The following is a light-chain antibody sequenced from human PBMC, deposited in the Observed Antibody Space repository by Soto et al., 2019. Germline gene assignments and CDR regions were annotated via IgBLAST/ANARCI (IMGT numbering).Light chain of an antibody. CDR3: AAWDDSLSGPWV. J-gene: IGLJ3*02. CDR1: SSNIGINY. Sequence: QSVLTQPPSASGTPGQRVTISCSGSSSNIGINYVYWYQQLPGTAPKLLIYRNNQRPSGVPDRFSGSKSGTSASLAISGLRSEDEADYYCAAWDDSLSGPWVFGGGTKLTVL. CDR2: RNN. V-gene: IGLV1-47*01.